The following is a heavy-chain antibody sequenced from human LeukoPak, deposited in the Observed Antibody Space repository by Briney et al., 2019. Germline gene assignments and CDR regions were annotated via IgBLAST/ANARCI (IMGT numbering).Heavy chain of an antibody. CDR1: GFTVSSNY. V-gene: IGHV3-53*01. D-gene: IGHD3-22*01. CDR3: ASSDLDYYDSSGFQLDY. J-gene: IGHJ4*02. CDR2: IYSGGST. Sequence: GGSLRLSCAASGFTVSSNYMNWVRQAPGKGLEWVSVIYSGGSTYYADSVKGRFTISRDSSKNTLYLQMNSLRAEDTAVYYCASSDLDYYDSSGFQLDYWGQGTLVTVSS.